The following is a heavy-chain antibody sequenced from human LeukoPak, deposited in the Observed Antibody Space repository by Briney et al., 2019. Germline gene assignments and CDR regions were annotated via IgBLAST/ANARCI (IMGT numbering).Heavy chain of an antibody. CDR1: GYSISSGYY. Sequence: PSETLSLTCTVSGYSISSGYYWGWIRQPPGKGLEWIGSIYHSGNTYYNPSLKSRVTISVDTSKNQFSLKLSSVTAADTAVYYCARGRGVTDNFDYWGQGTLVTVSS. V-gene: IGHV4-38-2*02. CDR2: IYHSGNT. CDR3: ARGRGVTDNFDY. J-gene: IGHJ4*02. D-gene: IGHD4-11*01.